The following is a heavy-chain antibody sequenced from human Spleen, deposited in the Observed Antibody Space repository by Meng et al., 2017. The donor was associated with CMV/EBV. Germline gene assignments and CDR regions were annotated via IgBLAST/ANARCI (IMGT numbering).Heavy chain of an antibody. V-gene: IGHV3-30-3*01. CDR3: AREEGYSYGRGFDY. CDR2: ISYDGSNK. J-gene: IGHJ4*02. Sequence: ASGFTFSSYAMHWVRQAPGKGLEWVAVISYDGSNKYYADSVKGRFTISRDNSKNTLYLQMNSLRAEDTAVYYCAREEGYSYGRGFDYWGQGTLVTVSS. D-gene: IGHD5-18*01. CDR1: GFTFSSYA.